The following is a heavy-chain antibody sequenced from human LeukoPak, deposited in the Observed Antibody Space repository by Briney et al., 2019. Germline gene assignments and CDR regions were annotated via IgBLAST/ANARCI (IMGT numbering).Heavy chain of an antibody. CDR2: ISAYNGNT. D-gene: IGHD4-17*01. V-gene: IGHV1-18*01. CDR1: GYTFTSYG. CDR3: ARRSPPDYGDYLVLHY. Sequence: GASVKVSCKASGYTFTSYGISWVRQAPGQGLEWMGWISAYNGNTNYAQKLQGRVTMTTDTSTSTAYMELRSLRSDDTAVYYCARRSPPDYGDYLVLHYWGQGTLVTVSS. J-gene: IGHJ4*02.